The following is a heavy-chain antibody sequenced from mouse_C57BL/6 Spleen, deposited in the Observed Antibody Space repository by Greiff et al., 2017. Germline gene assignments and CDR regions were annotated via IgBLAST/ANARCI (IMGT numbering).Heavy chain of an antibody. CDR3: ARNHYYGSSPYYYAMDY. CDR2: IWSGGST. D-gene: IGHD1-1*01. V-gene: IGHV2-2*01. CDR1: GFSLTSYG. J-gene: IGHJ4*01. Sequence: VKLVESGPGLVQPSQSLSITCTVSGFSLTSYGVHWVRQSPGKGLEWLGVIWSGGSTDYNAAFISRLSISKDNSKSQVFFKMNSLQADDTAIYYCARNHYYGSSPYYYAMDYWGQGTSVTVSS.